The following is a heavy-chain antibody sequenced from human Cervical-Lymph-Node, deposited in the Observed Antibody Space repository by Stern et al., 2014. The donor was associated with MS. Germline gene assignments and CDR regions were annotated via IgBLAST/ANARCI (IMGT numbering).Heavy chain of an antibody. J-gene: IGHJ4*02. V-gene: IGHV3-30*03. CDR1: GFTFNSYD. CDR3: ARGLLRFSDSSRGYFDY. D-gene: IGHD3-9*01. Sequence: VQLVESGGGVVQPGRSLRLSCAASGFTFNSYDMNWVRQAPGQGLEWVAVLSYDGSNKYSADSVKGRFTISTDNSKKTLFLHLNSLRTEYTAVYYCARGLLRFSDSSRGYFDYWGQGTLVTVSS. CDR2: LSYDGSNK.